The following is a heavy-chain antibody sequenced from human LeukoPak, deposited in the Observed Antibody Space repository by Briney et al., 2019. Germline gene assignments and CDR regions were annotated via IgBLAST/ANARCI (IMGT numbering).Heavy chain of an antibody. Sequence: GGSLRLSCAASGFTFSSYGMHWVRQAPGEGLEWVALISYDGSNKYYADSVKGRFTISRDNSKNTLYLQINSLRAEDTAVYYCAKVWAHDGSGNPYWHFDLWGRGTLVTVSS. CDR2: ISYDGSNK. D-gene: IGHD3-10*01. CDR3: AKVWAHDGSGNPYWHFDL. CDR1: GFTFSSYG. J-gene: IGHJ2*01. V-gene: IGHV3-30*18.